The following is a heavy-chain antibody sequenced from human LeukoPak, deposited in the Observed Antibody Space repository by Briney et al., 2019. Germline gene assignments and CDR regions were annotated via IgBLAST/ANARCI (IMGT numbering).Heavy chain of an antibody. CDR1: GFTFSSYS. J-gene: IGHJ4*02. CDR3: ASQTTYGPSNY. Sequence: GGSLRLSCAASGFTFSSYSMNWVRQAPGKGLEWVSSISSSSYIYYADSVKGRFTISRDNAKNSLYLQMNSLRAEDTAVYYCASQTTYGPSNYWGQGTLVTVSS. D-gene: IGHD1-14*01. V-gene: IGHV3-21*01. CDR2: ISSSSYI.